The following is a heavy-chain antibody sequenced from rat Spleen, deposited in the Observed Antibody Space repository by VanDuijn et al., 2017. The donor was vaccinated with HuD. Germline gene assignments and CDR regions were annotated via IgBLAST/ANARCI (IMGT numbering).Heavy chain of an antibody. CDR2: IIYDGSST. D-gene: IGHD1-11*01. V-gene: IGHV5-17*01. CDR3: ARNYGGYPHYVMDA. Sequence: EVQLVESGGGLVQPGRSLKLSCAASGFTFSDYAMAWVRQAPKKGLEWVATIIYDGSSTYYRDSVKGRFTISRDNAKSTLYLQMDSLRSEDTATYYCARNYGGYPHYVMDAWGQGASVTVSS. J-gene: IGHJ4*01. CDR1: GFTFSDYA.